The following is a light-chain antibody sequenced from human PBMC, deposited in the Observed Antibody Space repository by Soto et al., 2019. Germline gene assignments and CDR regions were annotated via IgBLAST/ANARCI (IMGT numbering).Light chain of an antibody. CDR1: QSVSRNY. CDR3: QQHDSSPYT. V-gene: IGKV3-20*01. CDR2: GAS. J-gene: IGKJ2*01. Sequence: EIVLTQSPGTLSLSPGERATLSCRASQSVSRNYLVWYQQKPGQAPKLLIYGASTRATGIPDRFSVSGSGTDFTLAISRLEPEDFAVYYCQQHDSSPYTFGQGTKLEIK.